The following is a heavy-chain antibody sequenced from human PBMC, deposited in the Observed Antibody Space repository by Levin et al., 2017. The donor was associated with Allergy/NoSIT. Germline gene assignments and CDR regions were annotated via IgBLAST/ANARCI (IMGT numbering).Heavy chain of an antibody. Sequence: GGSLRLSCAASGFPYGDYYMSWIRQAPGKGLQWISYISSGGTTVVYADSVRGRFSVSRDNAKNSLSLEMSGLRVEDTAVYYCAKLFGDHVDYWGQGTLVTVFS. D-gene: IGHD4-17*01. J-gene: IGHJ4*02. CDR2: ISSGGTTV. CDR3: AKLFGDHVDY. CDR1: GFPYGDYY. V-gene: IGHV3-11*01.